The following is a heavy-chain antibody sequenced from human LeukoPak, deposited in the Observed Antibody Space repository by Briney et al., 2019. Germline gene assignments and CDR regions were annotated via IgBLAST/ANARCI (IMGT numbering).Heavy chain of an antibody. CDR2: ISASGGST. CDR3: AKGSSLQRLVRGGFDI. CDR1: GFTFSSYA. Sequence: GGSLRLSCAASGFTFSSYAMNWVRQAPGKGLEWVSAISASGGSTFYADSVKGRFTISRDSSRNTLYLQMNSLRAEDTAVYYCAKGSSLQRLVRGGFDIWGQGTMVTVSS. V-gene: IGHV3-23*01. J-gene: IGHJ3*02. D-gene: IGHD6-25*01.